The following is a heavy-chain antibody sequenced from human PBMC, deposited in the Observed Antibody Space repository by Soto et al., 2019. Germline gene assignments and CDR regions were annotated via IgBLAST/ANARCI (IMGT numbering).Heavy chain of an antibody. CDR2: ISYDGSNK. V-gene: IGHV3-30*18. D-gene: IGHD3-9*01. Sequence: PGGSLRLSCAASGFTFSNYAMNWVRQAPGKGLEWVAVISYDGSNKYYADSVKGRFTISRDNSKNTLYLQMNSLRAEDTAVYYCAKASSYYDILTNYFDYWGQGTLVTVSS. CDR1: GFTFSNYA. J-gene: IGHJ4*02. CDR3: AKASSYYDILTNYFDY.